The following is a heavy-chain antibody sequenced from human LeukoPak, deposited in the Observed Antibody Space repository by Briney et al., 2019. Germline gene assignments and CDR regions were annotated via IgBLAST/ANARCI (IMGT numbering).Heavy chain of an antibody. D-gene: IGHD6-13*01. Sequence: KPSETLSLTCTVSGGSISSSSYYWGWIRQPPGKGLEWIGSIYYSGSTYYNPSLKSRVTISVDTSKNQFSLKLSSVTAADTAVYYCASGGYSSSWYGTMYYFDYWGQGALVTVSS. J-gene: IGHJ4*02. CDR1: GGSISSSSYY. CDR2: IYYSGST. V-gene: IGHV4-39*01. CDR3: ASGGYSSSWYGTMYYFDY.